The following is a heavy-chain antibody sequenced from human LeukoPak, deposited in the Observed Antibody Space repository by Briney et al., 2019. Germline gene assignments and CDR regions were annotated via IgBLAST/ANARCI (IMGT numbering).Heavy chain of an antibody. Sequence: GWSLRLSCAASGFTVSSNYMSWVRQAPGKGLEWVSAIIGSGGSTYYADSVKGRFTISRDNVKNTLYLQMNSLRVEDTAVYYCAKGLRIAAAGTGFDYWGQGTLVTVSS. V-gene: IGHV3-23*01. D-gene: IGHD6-13*01. CDR2: IIGSGGST. J-gene: IGHJ4*02. CDR3: AKGLRIAAAGTGFDY. CDR1: GFTVSSNY.